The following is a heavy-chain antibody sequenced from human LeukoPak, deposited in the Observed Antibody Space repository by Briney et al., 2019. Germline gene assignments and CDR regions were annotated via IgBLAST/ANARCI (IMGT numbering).Heavy chain of an antibody. D-gene: IGHD3-16*01. CDR1: GFSFGRHW. V-gene: IGHV3-7*03. CDR3: AGGAGWLIDY. Sequence: PGGSLRLSCAASGFSFGRHWMNWVHQAPGKGLEWVANIRQDGSEKNYVDSVKGRFTISRDNAKNSLFLQMDSLRAGDTAVYYCAGGAGWLIDYWGQGTLVTVSS. J-gene: IGHJ4*02. CDR2: IRQDGSEK.